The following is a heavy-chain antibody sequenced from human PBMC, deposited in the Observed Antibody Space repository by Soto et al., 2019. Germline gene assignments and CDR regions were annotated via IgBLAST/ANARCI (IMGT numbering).Heavy chain of an antibody. CDR1: GFTFSSYG. CDR3: AKGGPQDFWSGYHLQSSYMDV. CDR2: ISYDGSNK. Sequence: QVQLVESGGGVVQPGRSLRLSCAASGFTFSSYGMHWVRQAPGKGLEWVAVISYDGSNKYYADSVKGRFTISRDNSKNTLYLQMNSLRAEDTAVYYCAKGGPQDFWSGYHLQSSYMDVWGKGTTVTVSS. V-gene: IGHV3-30*18. J-gene: IGHJ6*03. D-gene: IGHD3-3*01.